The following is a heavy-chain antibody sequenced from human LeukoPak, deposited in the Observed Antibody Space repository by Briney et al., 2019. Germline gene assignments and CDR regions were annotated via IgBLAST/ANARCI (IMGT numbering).Heavy chain of an antibody. Sequence: SETLSLTCTVSGGSISSSSYYWGWIRQPPGKGLEWIGSIYYSGTTYYNPSLKSRVTISVDTSKNQFSLKLSSVTAADTAVYYCASGLHCSSTSCYAGAFDIWGQGTMVTVSS. CDR3: ASGLHCSSTSCYAGAFDI. CDR2: IYYSGTT. CDR1: GGSISSSSYY. V-gene: IGHV4-39*07. J-gene: IGHJ3*02. D-gene: IGHD2-2*01.